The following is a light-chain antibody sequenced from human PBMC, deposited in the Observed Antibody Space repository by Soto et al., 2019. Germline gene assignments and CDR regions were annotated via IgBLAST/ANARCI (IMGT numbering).Light chain of an antibody. J-gene: IGKJ1*01. V-gene: IGKV3-20*01. CDR1: QRVSGNY. CDR2: GAS. CDR3: HQYGFSLRT. Sequence: EIVLTQSPGTLSLSPGERATLSCRASQRVSGNYLAWYQQKPGQAPRLLIYGASGRASSIPHRFSGSGSGTDFTLTISRLEPEDFAVYYCHQYGFSLRTFGQGSRVDI.